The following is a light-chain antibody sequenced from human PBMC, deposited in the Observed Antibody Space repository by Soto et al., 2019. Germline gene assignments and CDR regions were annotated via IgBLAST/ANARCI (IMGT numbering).Light chain of an antibody. CDR1: QSIDDW. Sequence: DIPMTQSPSTLSASVGDRVTITCRASQSIDDWLAWYQQKPGKAPKLLIFDASSLEPGVPSRFSGSGSGTEFTLTISRLQPDDFATYYRQQYNSYPYTFGQGTKLEIK. J-gene: IGKJ2*01. CDR3: QQYNSYPYT. V-gene: IGKV1-5*01. CDR2: DAS.